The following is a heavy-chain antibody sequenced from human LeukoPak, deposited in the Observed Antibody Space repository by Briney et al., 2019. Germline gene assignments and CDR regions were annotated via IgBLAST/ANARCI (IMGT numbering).Heavy chain of an antibody. CDR1: GGTFSFYA. CDR3: ARDNLAPSGVKYFPL. D-gene: IGHD3-16*02. V-gene: IGHV1-69*05. Sequence: SVKVSCKASGGTFSFYAINWVRQAPGQGLEWMGGIIPKFGSTKYAQKFHDRLSITTDESTSTAYMDLSSLRSDDTAVYYCARDNLAPSGVKYFPLWGPGTLVTVSS. J-gene: IGHJ1*01. CDR2: IIPKFGST.